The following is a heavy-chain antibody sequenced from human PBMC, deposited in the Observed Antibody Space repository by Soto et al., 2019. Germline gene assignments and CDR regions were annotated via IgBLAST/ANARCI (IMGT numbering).Heavy chain of an antibody. J-gene: IGHJ4*02. D-gene: IGHD6-6*01. Sequence: EVQLVESGGGLVKPGGSLRLSCAASGFTFSSYSMNWVRQAPGKGLEWVSSISSSSSYIYYADSVKGRFTISRDNAKNSLYLQMNSLRAEDTAIYYCAIIAAGRSDFDYWGQGTLVTVSS. CDR1: GFTFSSYS. CDR3: AIIAAGRSDFDY. CDR2: ISSSSSYI. V-gene: IGHV3-21*01.